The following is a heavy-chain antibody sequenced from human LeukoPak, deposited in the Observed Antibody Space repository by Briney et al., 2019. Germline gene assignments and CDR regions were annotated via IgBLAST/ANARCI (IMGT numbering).Heavy chain of an antibody. Sequence: ASVKVSCKASGYTFTGYYMHWVRQAPGQGLEWMGWINPNSGGTNYAQKFQGRVTMTRDTSISTAYMELSRLTSDDTAVYYCARWTMDDNGDPASFDLWGQGTLVTVSS. V-gene: IGHV1-2*02. CDR1: GYTFTGYY. CDR3: ARWTMDDNGDPASFDL. D-gene: IGHD3/OR15-3a*01. J-gene: IGHJ4*02. CDR2: INPNSGGT.